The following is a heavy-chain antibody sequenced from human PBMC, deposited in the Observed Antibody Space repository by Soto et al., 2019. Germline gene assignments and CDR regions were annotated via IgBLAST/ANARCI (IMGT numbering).Heavy chain of an antibody. CDR1: GYGFSRYY. CDR3: GRSKAVTQYNWFDP. J-gene: IGHJ5*02. V-gene: IGHV1-46*01. D-gene: IGHD4-17*01. CDR2: INPSGGST. Sequence: APVKRAWKRAGYGFSRYYGDWRRKEKGQGLEWMGIINPSGGSTSYAQKFQGRVTMTRDTSTSTVYMELSSLRSEDTAVYYCGRSKAVTQYNWFDPWGQRTLVTVSS.